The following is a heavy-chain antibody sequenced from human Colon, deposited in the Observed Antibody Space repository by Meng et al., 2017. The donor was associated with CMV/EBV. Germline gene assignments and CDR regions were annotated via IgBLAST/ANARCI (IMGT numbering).Heavy chain of an antibody. CDR2: LNPNTGDT. D-gene: IGHD1-1*01. J-gene: IGHJ6*02. CDR3: ARAGPGGGLDV. Sequence: ASVKVSCKTSGYRFTVSYLHWIRQAPGQGLEWMAWLNPNTGDTKYAQRFPGRVTVTRATSIGTAYMEMTSLTSDDTALYFCARAGPGGGLDVWGQGTTVTVSS. CDR1: GYRFTVSY. V-gene: IGHV1-2*02.